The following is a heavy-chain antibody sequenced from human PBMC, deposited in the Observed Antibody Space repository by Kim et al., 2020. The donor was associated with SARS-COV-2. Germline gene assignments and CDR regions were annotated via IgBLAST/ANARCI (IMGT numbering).Heavy chain of an antibody. V-gene: IGHV3-30*18. CDR2: ISYDGSRK. CDR1: GFTFNIYG. J-gene: IGHJ4*02. D-gene: IGHD2-8*01. CDR3: AKVAGSVYYFDS. Sequence: GGSLRLSCAASGFTFNIYGMYWARQAPGKGLEWVAYISYDGSRKYYADSVRGRFTISRDNSKNTQYLQMNSLRTEDTAVYYCAKVAGSVYYFDSWGQGTLVTVSS.